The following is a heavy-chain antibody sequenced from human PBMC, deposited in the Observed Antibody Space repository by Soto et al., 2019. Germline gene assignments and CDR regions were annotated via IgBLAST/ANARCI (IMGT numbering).Heavy chain of an antibody. CDR1: GYTFTSYE. J-gene: IGHJ6*02. Sequence: QGQLVQSGAEVEKPGASVKVSCKASGYTFTSYEINWVRQATGQGLEWMGWMNPSSGNTGYAQKFRGRLTMTRNTAITTAYMELNNLNSEDTAVYYCVRGTSGMDVWGQGTTVTVSS. CDR3: VRGTSGMDV. CDR2: MNPSSGNT. V-gene: IGHV1-8*01.